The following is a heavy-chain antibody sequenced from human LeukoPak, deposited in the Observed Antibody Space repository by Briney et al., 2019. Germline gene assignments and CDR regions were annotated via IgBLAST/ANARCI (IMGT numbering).Heavy chain of an antibody. J-gene: IGHJ4*02. D-gene: IGHD6-13*01. CDR3: ARGGSSSWFTRSVARFDY. CDR2: INHSGST. V-gene: IGHV4-34*01. Sequence: SETLSLTCAVYGGSFGGYYWSWIRQPPGKGLEWIGEINHSGSTNYNPSLKSRVTISVDTSKNQFSLKLSSVTAADTAVYYCARGGSSSWFTRSVARFDYWGQGTLVTVSS. CDR1: GGSFGGYY.